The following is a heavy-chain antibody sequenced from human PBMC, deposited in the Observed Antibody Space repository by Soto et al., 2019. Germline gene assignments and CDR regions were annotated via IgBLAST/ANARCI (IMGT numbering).Heavy chain of an antibody. D-gene: IGHD3-9*01. CDR2: ISSSGSTI. CDR3: ARDFYDILTGYYDYGRDYGMDV. CDR1: GFTFSSYE. Sequence: GESLSLSCAASGFTFSSYEMNWVRQASGKGLEWVSYISSSGSTIYYADSVKGRFTISRDNAKNSLYLQMNSLRAEDTAVYYCARDFYDILTGYYDYGRDYGMDVWGQGTTVTVSS. V-gene: IGHV3-48*03. J-gene: IGHJ6*02.